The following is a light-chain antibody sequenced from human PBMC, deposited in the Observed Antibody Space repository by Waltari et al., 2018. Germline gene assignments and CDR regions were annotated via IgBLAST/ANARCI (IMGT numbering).Light chain of an antibody. CDR1: PSAVGYYKS. CDR3: FSYAGSNTYV. Sequence: QSALTQPPSASGSPGQSVTISCPAPPSAVGYYKSVPWSQYYPGKAPKLILDEVNKRPSGVPDRFYGSRSGSTAFLTVSGLQADDEAVYFCFSYAGSNTYVFGSGTTVTVL. J-gene: IGLJ1*01. V-gene: IGLV2-8*01. CDR2: EVN.